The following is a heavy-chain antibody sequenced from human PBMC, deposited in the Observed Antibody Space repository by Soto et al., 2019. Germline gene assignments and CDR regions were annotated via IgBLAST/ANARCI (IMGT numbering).Heavy chain of an antibody. D-gene: IGHD6-19*01. V-gene: IGHV3-33*01. CDR1: GFIFSDYG. J-gene: IGHJ4*02. Sequence: QVQLVESGGGVVQPGKSLRLSCAASGFIFSDYGIHWVRQGPGKGLEWVALIWYDGSKKYYADSVKGRFTVSRDNINSTLYLEMNSLRVEDSAVYYCAREGAVAGSQDFWGQGTLVTVSS. CDR3: AREGAVAGSQDF. CDR2: IWYDGSKK.